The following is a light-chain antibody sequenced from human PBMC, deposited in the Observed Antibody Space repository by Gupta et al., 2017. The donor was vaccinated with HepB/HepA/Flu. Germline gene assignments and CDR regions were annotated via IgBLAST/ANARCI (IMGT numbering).Light chain of an antibody. Sequence: EIVMTQSPATLSVSPGERATLSCSASQSVSSNLAWYQQKPGQAPRLLIYGAPTRATGIPARFSGSGSGTEFTLTISSLQSEDFAVYYCQQYNNWPPLTFGGGTKVEIK. V-gene: IGKV3-15*01. J-gene: IGKJ4*01. CDR1: QSVSSN. CDR2: GAP. CDR3: QQYNNWPPLT.